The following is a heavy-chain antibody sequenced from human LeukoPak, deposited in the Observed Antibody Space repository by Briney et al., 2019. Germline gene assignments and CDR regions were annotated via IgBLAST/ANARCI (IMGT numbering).Heavy chain of an antibody. V-gene: IGHV3-23*01. J-gene: IGHJ4*02. CDR1: GFTFSSYA. Sequence: GGSLRRSCAASGFTFSSYAMSWVRQAPGKGLEGVSAISGSGDSTDYADSVTGRFTISRDNSKNTLYLQMNSLRAEDTAVYYCAGRTSAVDYWGQGTLVTVSS. D-gene: IGHD2-2*01. CDR2: ISGSGDST. CDR3: AGRTSAVDY.